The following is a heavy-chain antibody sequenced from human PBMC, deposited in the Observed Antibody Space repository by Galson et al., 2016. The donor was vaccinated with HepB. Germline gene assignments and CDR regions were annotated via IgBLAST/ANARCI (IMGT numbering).Heavy chain of an antibody. CDR1: GFFFDDYA. CDR2: INWNGGSI. Sequence: SLRLSCAASGFFFDDYAMHWVRQAPGKGLEWVSSINWNGGSIDYADSVKGRFIISRDNAKKSLYLQMDSLRAEDTAFYYCAKDMSIGGLPLFDQWGQGTLVTVST. D-gene: IGHD3-16*01. CDR3: AKDMSIGGLPLFDQ. J-gene: IGHJ4*02. V-gene: IGHV3-9*01.